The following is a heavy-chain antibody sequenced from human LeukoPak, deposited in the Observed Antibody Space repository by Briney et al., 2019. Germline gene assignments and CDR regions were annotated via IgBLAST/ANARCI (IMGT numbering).Heavy chain of an antibody. J-gene: IGHJ3*02. CDR1: GFTVSSNY. V-gene: IGHV3-53*01. CDR2: IDDGGTT. CDR3: ARSRIYDSRGYYDVLDI. Sequence: GGSLRLSCAASGFTVSSNYMNWVRQAPGKGLEWVSVIDDGGTTYSADSVKGRFTISRDNPKNTLYLQMNSLRVEDTAVYYCARSRIYDSRGYYDVLDIWGQGTMVTVSS. D-gene: IGHD3-22*01.